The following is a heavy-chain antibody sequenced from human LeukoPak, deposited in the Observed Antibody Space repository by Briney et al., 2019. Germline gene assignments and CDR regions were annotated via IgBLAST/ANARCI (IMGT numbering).Heavy chain of an antibody. V-gene: IGHV3-48*03. D-gene: IGHD2-2*02. Sequence: GGSLRLSCAASGFTFSSYEMNWVRQAPGKGLEWVSYISSSGSTIYYADSVKGRFTISRDNAKNSLYLQMNSLRAEDTAVYYCARDQRSYTDALHGAFDIWGQGTMVTVSS. CDR1: GFTFSSYE. CDR2: ISSSGSTI. J-gene: IGHJ3*02. CDR3: ARDQRSYTDALHGAFDI.